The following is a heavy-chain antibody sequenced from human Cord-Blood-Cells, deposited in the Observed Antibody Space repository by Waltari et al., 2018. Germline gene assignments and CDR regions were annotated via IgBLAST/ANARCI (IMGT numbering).Heavy chain of an antibody. Sequence: QVQLVESGGGVVQPGRSLRLSCAASGFTFSSYGMPWVRQAPGKGLEWVAVISYDGSNKYYADSVKGRFTISRDNSKNTLYLQMNSLRAEDTAVYYCAKDWSDIVVVPAANYYYYMDVWGKGTTVTVSS. D-gene: IGHD2-2*01. CDR3: AKDWSDIVVVPAANYYYYMDV. J-gene: IGHJ6*03. CDR2: ISYDGSNK. V-gene: IGHV3-30*18. CDR1: GFTFSSYG.